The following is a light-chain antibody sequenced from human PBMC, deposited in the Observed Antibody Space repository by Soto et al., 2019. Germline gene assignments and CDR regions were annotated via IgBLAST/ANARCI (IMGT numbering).Light chain of an antibody. CDR2: DAS. V-gene: IGKV3D-20*02. Sequence: EIVLTQSPGTLSLSPGERATLSCRASQSVSSSYLAWYQQKPGQAPRLLIYDASSRATGIPARFSGSGAGTDFTLTISSLEPEDFAVYYCQQRSSLPLTFGGGTKVDIK. CDR3: QQRSSLPLT. CDR1: QSVSSSY. J-gene: IGKJ4*01.